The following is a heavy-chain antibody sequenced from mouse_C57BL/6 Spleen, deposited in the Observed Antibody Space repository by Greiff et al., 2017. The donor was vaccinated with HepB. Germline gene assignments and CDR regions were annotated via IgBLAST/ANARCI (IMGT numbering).Heavy chain of an antibody. D-gene: IGHD2-5*01. CDR2: IDPSDSYT. CDR1: GYTFTSYW. CDR3: ARGDYSNYVRAMDY. Sequence: QVQLKQPGAELVMPGASVKLSCKASGYTFTSYWMHWVKQRPGQGLVWIGEIDPSDSYTNYNQKFKGKSTLTVDKSSSTAYMQLSSLTSEDAAVYYCARGDYSNYVRAMDYWGQGTSVTVSS. J-gene: IGHJ4*01. V-gene: IGHV1-69*01.